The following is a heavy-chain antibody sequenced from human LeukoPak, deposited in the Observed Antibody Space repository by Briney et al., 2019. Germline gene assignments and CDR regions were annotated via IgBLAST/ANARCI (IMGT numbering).Heavy chain of an antibody. J-gene: IGHJ4*02. V-gene: IGHV1-69*04. CDR2: IIPILGIA. CDR1: GGTFSSYT. Sequence: ASVKVSCKASGGTFSSYTISWVRQAPGQGLEWMGRIIPILGIANYAQKFQSRVTITADKSTSTAYMELSSLRSEDTAVYYCAREWGDEHSSFDYWGQGTLVTVSS. CDR3: AREWGDEHSSFDY. D-gene: IGHD3-22*01.